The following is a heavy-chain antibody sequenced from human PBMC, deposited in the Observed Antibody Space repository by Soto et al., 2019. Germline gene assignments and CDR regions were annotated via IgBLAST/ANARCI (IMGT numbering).Heavy chain of an antibody. J-gene: IGHJ5*02. CDR1: GASISSTYW. CDR3: ATLPPRIVVVMTDLPT. CDR2: IYHTGTP. Sequence: QLRESGPGLVKPSGTLSLTCFVSGASISSTYWWSWVRQTPGKRLEWIGQIYHTGTPSYNPSLKNRVTISLDKSNNQFSLRLTSMTAAAPAVYYCATLPPRIVVVMTDLPTWGQGTLVTVSS. V-gene: IGHV4-4*02. D-gene: IGHD2-15*01.